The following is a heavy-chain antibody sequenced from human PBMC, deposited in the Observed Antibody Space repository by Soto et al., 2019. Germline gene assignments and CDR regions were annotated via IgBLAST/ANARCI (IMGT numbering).Heavy chain of an antibody. J-gene: IGHJ5*02. CDR2: IYYSGSN. V-gene: IGHV4-61*01. CDR3: ASTRFLESLLMAS. Sequence: SETLSLTCTVSGGSVSSGSYYWSWIRQPPGKGLEWIGYIYYSGSNNYNPSLKSRVTISVDTSKNQFSLKLSSVTAADTAVYYCASTRFLESLLMASWGQGPRATVPP. D-gene: IGHD3-3*01. CDR1: GGSVSSGSYY.